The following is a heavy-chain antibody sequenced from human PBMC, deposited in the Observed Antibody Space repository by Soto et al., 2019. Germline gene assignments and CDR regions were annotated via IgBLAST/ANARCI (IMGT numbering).Heavy chain of an antibody. J-gene: IGHJ6*02. Sequence: QVTLKESGPVLVKSTETLTLTCTVSGFSLSNAGMGVSWIRQPPGKALEWLAHIFSSDEKSYSTSLKSRLTISKDTSKSQVVLTMTNMESVDTATYFCARTPYHRLYGMDVWGQGTTVTVSS. V-gene: IGHV2-26*01. CDR3: ARTPYHRLYGMDV. CDR2: IFSSDEK. CDR1: GFSLSNAGMG. D-gene: IGHD2-2*01.